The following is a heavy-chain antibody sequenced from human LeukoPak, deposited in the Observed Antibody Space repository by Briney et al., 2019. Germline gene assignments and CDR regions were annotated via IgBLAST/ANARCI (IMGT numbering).Heavy chain of an antibody. CDR2: ISSLSGTR. V-gene: IGHV3-11*04. D-gene: IGHD1-26*01. CDR1: RFTFSDYY. J-gene: IGHJ4*02. Sequence: PGGSLRLSCAASRFTFSDYYMSWIRQAPGKGLEWVSYISSLSGTRDYADSVRGRFTISRDNAKNSLYLHMDSLRSEDTAVYYCARDHGGSYSYWGQGTLVTVSS. CDR3: ARDHGGSYSY.